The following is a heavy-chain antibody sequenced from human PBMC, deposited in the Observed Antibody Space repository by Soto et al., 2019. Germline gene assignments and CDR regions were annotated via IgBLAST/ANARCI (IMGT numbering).Heavy chain of an antibody. Sequence: QVQLVQSGAEVKRPGSSVKVSCKASGGTFSSNSINWVRQAPGQGLEWMGSIIPLFGTIDYAQNFQGRVTISADKFTNTAYMELSSLRSEDTAVYFCARAVLSSSRPSYYEYGMDVWGQGTTVTVSS. J-gene: IGHJ6*02. D-gene: IGHD3-16*01. CDR2: IIPLFGTI. CDR1: GGTFSSNS. CDR3: ARAVLSSSRPSYYEYGMDV. V-gene: IGHV1-69*06.